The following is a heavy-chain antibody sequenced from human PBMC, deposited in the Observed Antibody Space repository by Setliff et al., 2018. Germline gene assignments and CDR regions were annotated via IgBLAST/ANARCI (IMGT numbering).Heavy chain of an antibody. CDR1: GFTFSNYG. D-gene: IGHD3-22*01. J-gene: IGHJ6*03. CDR3: ARLALTGYDTSGYYYALDYYYYMDV. Sequence: PGGSLRLSCVPSGFTFSNYGMTWVRRAPGKGLEWISYISTSSTIIYYADSVKGRFTISRGNANHSLHLQMNSLRAEDTAVYFCARLALTGYDTSGYYYALDYYYYMDVWGKGTTVTVSS. CDR2: ISTSSTII. V-gene: IGHV3-48*01.